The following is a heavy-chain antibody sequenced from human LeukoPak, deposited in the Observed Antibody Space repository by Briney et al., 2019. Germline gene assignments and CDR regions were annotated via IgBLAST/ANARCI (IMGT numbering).Heavy chain of an antibody. CDR3: AREDIVVVPAAKSLQLVHYYYYMDV. CDR2: ISAYNGNT. CDR1: GYTFTSYG. D-gene: IGHD2-2*01. V-gene: IGHV1-18*01. J-gene: IGHJ6*03. Sequence: ASVKVSCKASGYTFTSYGISWVRQAPGQGLEWMGWISAYNGNTNYAQKLQGRVTMTTDTSTSTAYMELRSLRSDDTAVYYCAREDIVVVPAAKSLQLVHYYYYMDVWGKGTTVTVSS.